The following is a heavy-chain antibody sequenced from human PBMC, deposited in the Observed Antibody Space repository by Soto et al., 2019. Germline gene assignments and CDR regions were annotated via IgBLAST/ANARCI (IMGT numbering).Heavy chain of an antibody. CDR2: ISGSGGST. V-gene: IGHV3-23*01. J-gene: IGHJ4*02. Sequence: PWWSLGLCSAACGFTVKSYAVSWVRQTPGKGLEWVSAISGSGGSTYYADSVKGRFTISRDNSKNTLYLQMNSLRAEDTAVYYCAKDVRRYYYDSSGPFDYWGQGTLVTVSS. CDR3: AKDVRRYYYDSSGPFDY. D-gene: IGHD3-22*01. CDR1: GFTVKSYA.